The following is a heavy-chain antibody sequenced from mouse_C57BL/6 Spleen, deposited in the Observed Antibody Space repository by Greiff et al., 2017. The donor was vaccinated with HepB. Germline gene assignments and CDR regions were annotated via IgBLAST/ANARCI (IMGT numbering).Heavy chain of an antibody. D-gene: IGHD1-1*01. CDR3: ARDRALTVVVFPGDY. J-gene: IGHJ2*01. CDR2: INPGSGGT. CDR1: GYAFTNYL. V-gene: IGHV1-54*01. Sequence: QVQLQQSGAELVRPGTSVKVSCKASGYAFTNYLVEWVKQRPGQGLEWIGVINPGSGGTNYNEKFKGKATLTADKSSSTAYMQLSSLTSEDSAVYFCARDRALTVVVFPGDYWGQGTTLTVSS.